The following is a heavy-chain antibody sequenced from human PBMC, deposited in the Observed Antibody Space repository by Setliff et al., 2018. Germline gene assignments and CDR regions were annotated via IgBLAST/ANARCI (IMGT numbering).Heavy chain of an antibody. CDR1: GGSISSGGYY. CDR2: IYYSGST. D-gene: IGHD4-17*01. J-gene: IGHJ3*02. CDR3: ARESQGLRGFDI. V-gene: IGHV4-31*03. Sequence: PSETLSLTCTVSGGSISSGGYYWSWIRQHPGKGLEWIGYIYYSGSTYYNPSLKSRVAISVDTSKNQFSLKLSSVTAADTAVYYCARESQGLRGFDIWGQGTMVTVSS.